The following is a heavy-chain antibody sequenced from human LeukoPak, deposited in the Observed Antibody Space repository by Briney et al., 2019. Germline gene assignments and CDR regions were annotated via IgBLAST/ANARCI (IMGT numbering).Heavy chain of an antibody. CDR2: ISGSGGST. J-gene: IGHJ4*02. V-gene: IGHV3-23*01. D-gene: IGHD2-15*01. Sequence: GGSLRLSCAASGFTFSSYAMSWVRQAPGKGLEWVSAISGSGGSTYYADSVKGRFTISRDNSKNTLYLQMSSLRAEDTAVYYCANPEYCSGGSCYSGSTDYWGQGTLVTVSS. CDR3: ANPEYCSGGSCYSGSTDY. CDR1: GFTFSSYA.